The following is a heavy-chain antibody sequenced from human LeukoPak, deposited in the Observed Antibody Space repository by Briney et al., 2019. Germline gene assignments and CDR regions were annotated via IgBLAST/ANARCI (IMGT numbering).Heavy chain of an antibody. Sequence: ASVKLSCKASGYTFSGYYMHWVRQAPGQGLEWMGWINPNTGGTNYAQQFQGRVTMTRDQSISTAYMELSRLRSDDTAVYYCARVGGGYCSSASCYLIWFDPWGQGTLVTLSS. CDR2: INPNTGGT. CDR3: ARVGGGYCSSASCYLIWFDP. D-gene: IGHD2-2*01. J-gene: IGHJ5*02. V-gene: IGHV1-2*02. CDR1: GYTFSGYY.